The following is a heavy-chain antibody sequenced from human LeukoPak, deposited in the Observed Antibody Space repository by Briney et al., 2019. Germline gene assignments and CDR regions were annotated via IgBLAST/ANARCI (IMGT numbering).Heavy chain of an antibody. Sequence: GGSLGLSCAASGFTFSSYAMSWVRQAPGKGLQWVSPVSGSGAGTFYGDSVKGRFTISRDNSNNTLFLQMNSLSADDTAVYFCAKGPRAGLRYWYFDLWGRGSLVTVSS. CDR1: GFTFSSYA. J-gene: IGHJ2*01. D-gene: IGHD2-21*02. CDR2: VSGSGAGT. CDR3: AKGPRAGLRYWYFDL. V-gene: IGHV3-23*01.